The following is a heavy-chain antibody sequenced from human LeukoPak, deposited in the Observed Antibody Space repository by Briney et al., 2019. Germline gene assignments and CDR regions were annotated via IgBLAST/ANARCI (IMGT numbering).Heavy chain of an antibody. Sequence: GGSLRLSCAASGFTFSSYWMHWVRQAPGKGLEWVANIKQDGSETYYVDSVKGRFTITRDNTRNSLFLQMYSLRAEDTAVYFCAREDGYCSGGNCYSYFDSWGQGTLVTVSS. V-gene: IGHV3-7*01. J-gene: IGHJ4*02. CDR2: IKQDGSET. CDR3: AREDGYCSGGNCYSYFDS. CDR1: GFTFSSYW. D-gene: IGHD2-15*01.